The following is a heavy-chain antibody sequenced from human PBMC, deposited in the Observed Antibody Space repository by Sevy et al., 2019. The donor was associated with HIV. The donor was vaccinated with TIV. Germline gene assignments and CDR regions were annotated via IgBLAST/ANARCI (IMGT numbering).Heavy chain of an antibody. Sequence: GGSLRLSCVGSGFTFSSYWMSWVRQAPGKGLEWVANIKQDGSEKYYMDSVKGRFTISRNNVKKSLDLEMNSLRDEDTAVYYCARVQQWLANYFYYYGMDVWGQGTTVTVSS. CDR1: GFTFSSYW. CDR2: IKQDGSEK. CDR3: ARVQQWLANYFYYYGMDV. V-gene: IGHV3-7*01. J-gene: IGHJ6*02. D-gene: IGHD6-19*01.